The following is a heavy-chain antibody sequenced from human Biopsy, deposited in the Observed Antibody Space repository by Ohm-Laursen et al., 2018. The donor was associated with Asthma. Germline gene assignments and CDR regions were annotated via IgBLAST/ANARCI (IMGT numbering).Heavy chain of an antibody. J-gene: IGHJ4*02. CDR3: ARKAGSCISRTCYSLDF. CDR2: INSVFGTT. D-gene: IGHD2-2*01. Sequence: ASSVKVSCKSLGGTFNTYVIGWVRQAPGQGLEWMGGINSVFGTTTYPQKFQDRVTITADDSTSTVYMELSSPRSEGTAVYYCARKAGSCISRTCYSLDFWGQGTLVTVSS. CDR1: GGTFNTYV. V-gene: IGHV1-69*01.